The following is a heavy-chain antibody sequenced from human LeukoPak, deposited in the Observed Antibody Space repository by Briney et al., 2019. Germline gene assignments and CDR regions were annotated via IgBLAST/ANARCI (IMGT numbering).Heavy chain of an antibody. D-gene: IGHD6-13*01. J-gene: IGHJ4*02. V-gene: IGHV3-53*01. Sequence: GGSLRLSCAASGFTVSSNYMTWVRQAPGKGLEWVSVIYSGGSTYYADSVKGRFTISRDNSKNTLYLQMNSLRAEDTAVYYCARVPIAAAGTEDYWGQGTLVTVPS. CDR3: ARVPIAAAGTEDY. CDR1: GFTVSSNY. CDR2: IYSGGST.